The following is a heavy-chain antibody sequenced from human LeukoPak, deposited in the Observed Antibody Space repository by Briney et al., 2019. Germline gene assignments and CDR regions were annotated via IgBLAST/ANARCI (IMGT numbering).Heavy chain of an antibody. Sequence: GGSLRLSCAAAGFTFSSYGMHWVRQAPGKGLEWVAVIWYDGSNKYYADSVKGRFTISRDNSKNTLYLQMNSLRAEDTAVYYCASSPIYYASSGSPNYYYGMDVWGQGTTVTVSS. CDR2: IWYDGSNK. V-gene: IGHV3-33*01. CDR3: ASSPIYYASSGSPNYYYGMDV. D-gene: IGHD3-22*01. CDR1: GFTFSSYG. J-gene: IGHJ6*02.